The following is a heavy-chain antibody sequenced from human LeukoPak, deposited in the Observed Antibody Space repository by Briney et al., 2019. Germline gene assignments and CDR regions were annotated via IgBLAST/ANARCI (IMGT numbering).Heavy chain of an antibody. D-gene: IGHD3-10*01. V-gene: IGHV3-23*01. Sequence: GGSLRLSCAASGFTFSSYAMSWVRQAPGKGLEWVSAISGSGGSTYYADSVKGRFTISRDNSKNTLYLQMNSLKTEDTAVYYCTGKDGSGSYYGEYEYFQLWGQGTLVTVSS. CDR1: GFTFSSYA. CDR2: ISGSGGST. CDR3: TGKDGSGSYYGEYEYFQL. J-gene: IGHJ1*01.